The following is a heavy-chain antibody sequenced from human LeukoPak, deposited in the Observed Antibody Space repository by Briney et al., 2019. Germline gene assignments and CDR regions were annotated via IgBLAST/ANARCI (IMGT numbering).Heavy chain of an antibody. D-gene: IGHD2-2*01. Sequence: PSETLSLTCTVSGGSISSYYWSWIRQPPGKGLEWIGYIYYSGSTNYNPSLKSRVTISVDTSKNQFSLKLSSVTAADTAVYYCATSRGSSSTKHGFDYWGQGTLVTVSS. J-gene: IGHJ4*02. CDR3: ATSRGSSSTKHGFDY. V-gene: IGHV4-59*01. CDR2: IYYSGST. CDR1: GGSISSYY.